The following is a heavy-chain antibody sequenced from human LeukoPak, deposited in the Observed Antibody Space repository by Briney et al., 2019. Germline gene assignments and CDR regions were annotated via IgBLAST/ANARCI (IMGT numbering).Heavy chain of an antibody. CDR3: ARAGNELLY. CDR2: INPNSGGT. D-gene: IGHD1-1*01. CDR1: GYTFTSYD. Sequence: GASVKVSCKASGYTFTSYDINWVRQATGQGLEWMGWINPNSGGTNYAQKFQGRVTMTRDTSISTAYMELSRLRSDDTAVYYCARAGNELLYWGQGTLVTVSS. V-gene: IGHV1-2*02. J-gene: IGHJ4*02.